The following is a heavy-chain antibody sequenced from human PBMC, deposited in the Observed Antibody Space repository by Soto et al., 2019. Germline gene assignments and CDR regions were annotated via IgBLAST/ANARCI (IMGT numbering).Heavy chain of an antibody. Sequence: PGGSLRLSCAASGFTFSSYSMNWVRQAPGKGLEWVSSISSSSSYIYYADSVKGRFTISRDNAKNSLYLQMNSLRAEDTAVYYCARLTYYYDSSGYTDFDYWGQGTLVTVSS. CDR1: GFTFSSYS. D-gene: IGHD3-22*01. CDR2: ISSSSSYI. J-gene: IGHJ4*02. CDR3: ARLTYYYDSSGYTDFDY. V-gene: IGHV3-21*01.